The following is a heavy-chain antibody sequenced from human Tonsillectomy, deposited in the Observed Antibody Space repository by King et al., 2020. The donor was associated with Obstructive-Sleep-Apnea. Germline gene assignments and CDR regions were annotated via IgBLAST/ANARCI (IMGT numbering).Heavy chain of an antibody. CDR1: GFIFSDYD. Sequence: VQLVESGGGLVKPGGFLRLSCAASGFIFSDYDMNWVRRAPGKGLEWVSSITTISHYIYYADSVKGRFTISRDNANNLVYLQMSSLRAEDTAMYYCTSALGSRALRDNWFDLWGQGTLVTVSS. J-gene: IGHJ5*02. V-gene: IGHV3-21*01. CDR2: ITTISHYI. D-gene: IGHD3-10*01. CDR3: TSALGSRALRDNWFDL.